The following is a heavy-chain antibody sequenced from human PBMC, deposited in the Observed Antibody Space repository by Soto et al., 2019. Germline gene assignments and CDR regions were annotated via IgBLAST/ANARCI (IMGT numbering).Heavy chain of an antibody. J-gene: IGHJ5*02. CDR2: IYHMGGT. D-gene: IGHD5-12*01. Sequence: SETLSLTCTVSGASINSDYWSWIRQSPGKGLEWIGYIYHMGGTDYNPSLKSRVTISIDKSKNQFSLNLRSVTAADTAVYFCARFTYKSGFNWFDTWGQGTQVTVSS. CDR3: ARFTYKSGFNWFDT. V-gene: IGHV4-59*03. CDR1: GASINSDY.